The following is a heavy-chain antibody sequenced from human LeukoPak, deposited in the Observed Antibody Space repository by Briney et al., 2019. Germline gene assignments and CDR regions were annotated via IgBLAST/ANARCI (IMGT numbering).Heavy chain of an antibody. CDR2: IKPDGGEK. V-gene: IGHV3-7*01. CDR1: GFTFSSYG. CDR3: ARVSYDYVWGSYRRHFDY. D-gene: IGHD3-16*02. Sequence: GGSLRLSCAASGFTFSSYGMHWVRQAPGKGLEWVANIKPDGGEKYYVDSVKGRFTISRDNAKNSLSLQMNSLRVEDTAVYYCARVSYDYVWGSYRRHFDYWGQGTLVTVSS. J-gene: IGHJ4*02.